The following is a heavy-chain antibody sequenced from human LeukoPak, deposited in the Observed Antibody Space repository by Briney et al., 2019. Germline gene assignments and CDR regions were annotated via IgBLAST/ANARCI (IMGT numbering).Heavy chain of an antibody. CDR3: ARGIYWFDP. Sequence: SETLSLTCTVSRYSISNGYYWGWIRQPPGKGLEWVGNIYHDGTTYYNPSLKSRVTISVDTSKNQFSLKLSSVTAADTAVYYCARGIYWFDPWGQGTLVTVSS. V-gene: IGHV4-38-2*02. CDR2: IYHDGTT. CDR1: RYSISNGYY. J-gene: IGHJ5*02.